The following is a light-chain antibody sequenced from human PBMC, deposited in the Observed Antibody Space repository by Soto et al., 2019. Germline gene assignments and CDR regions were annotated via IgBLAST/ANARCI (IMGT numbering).Light chain of an antibody. Sequence: EIVMTQSPANLSLSPWERATLSCRASQSVSTTLAWYQQKPGQAPRLLIYGASTRATGIPARFSGSGSGTEFTLSIGSLQSEDFAVYYCQQFSSYPLTFGGGTKVDI. J-gene: IGKJ4*01. CDR2: GAS. CDR3: QQFSSYPLT. CDR1: QSVSTT. V-gene: IGKV3-15*01.